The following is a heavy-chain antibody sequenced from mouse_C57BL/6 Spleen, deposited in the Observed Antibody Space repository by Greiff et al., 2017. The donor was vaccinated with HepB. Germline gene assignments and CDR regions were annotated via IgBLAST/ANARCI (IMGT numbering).Heavy chain of an antibody. CDR1: GYTFTDYE. V-gene: IGHV1-15*01. D-gene: IGHD2-5*01. Sequence: QVQLKQSGAELVRPGASVTLSCKASGYTFTDYEMHWVKQTPVHGLEWIGAIDPETGGTAYNQKFKGKAILTADKSSSTAYMELRSLTSEDSAVYYCTRGEVYYSKEEDYWGQGTTLTVSS. CDR3: TRGEVYYSKEEDY. CDR2: IDPETGGT. J-gene: IGHJ2*01.